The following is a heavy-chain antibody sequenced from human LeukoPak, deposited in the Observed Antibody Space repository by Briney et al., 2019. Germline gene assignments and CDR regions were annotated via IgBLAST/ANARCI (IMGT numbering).Heavy chain of an antibody. CDR2: INHSGST. V-gene: IGHV4-34*01. D-gene: IGHD6-19*01. J-gene: IGHJ5*02. CDR1: GGSFSGYY. Sequence: SETLSLTCAVYGGSFSGYYWSWIRQPPGKGLEWIGEINHSGSTNYNPSLKSRVTISVDTSKNQFSLKLSSVTAADTAVYYCARQAAYSSGWFPYNWFDPWGQGTLVTVSS. CDR3: ARQAAYSSGWFPYNWFDP.